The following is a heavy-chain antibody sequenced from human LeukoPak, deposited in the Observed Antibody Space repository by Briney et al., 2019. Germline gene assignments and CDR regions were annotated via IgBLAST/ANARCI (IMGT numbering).Heavy chain of an antibody. CDR3: ARKDIVVVPAATCFDY. V-gene: IGHV3-30-3*01. D-gene: IGHD2-2*01. J-gene: IGHJ4*02. CDR2: ISYDGSNK. Sequence: GRSLRLSCAASGFTFSSYAMHWVRQAPGKGLEWVAVISYDGSNKYYADSVKGRFTISRDNAKNSLYLQMNSLRAEDTAVYYCARKDIVVVPAATCFDYWGQGTLVTVSS. CDR1: GFTFSSYA.